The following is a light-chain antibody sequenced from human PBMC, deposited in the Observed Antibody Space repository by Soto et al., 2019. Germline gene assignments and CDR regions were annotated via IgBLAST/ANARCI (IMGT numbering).Light chain of an antibody. Sequence: EIVSTQSPGFLSLSPVERAKLSCRSSESVNIMYLGWYQQKPGQAPRLLIFHTYLRPTGIPDRFSGSGSGTDFTLTIRRLEPEDLAVYYCQQSGSSPPITGGQWTRVEI. CDR2: HTY. CDR3: QQSGSSPPIT. J-gene: IGKJ5*01. CDR1: ESVNIMY. V-gene: IGKV3-20*01.